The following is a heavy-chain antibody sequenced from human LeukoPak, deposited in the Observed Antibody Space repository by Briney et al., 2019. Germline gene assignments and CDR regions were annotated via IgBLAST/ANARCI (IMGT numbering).Heavy chain of an antibody. CDR3: ASDVPYHQYCSGGSCPGPFHY. Sequence: ASVKVSCKASGGTFSSYAISWVRQAPGQGLEWMGGIIPIFGTANYAQKFQGRVTITADESTSTAYMELSSLRSEDTAVYYCASDVPYHQYCSGGSCPGPFHYWGQGTLVTVSS. V-gene: IGHV1-69*13. CDR1: GGTFSSYA. CDR2: IIPIFGTA. J-gene: IGHJ4*02. D-gene: IGHD2-15*01.